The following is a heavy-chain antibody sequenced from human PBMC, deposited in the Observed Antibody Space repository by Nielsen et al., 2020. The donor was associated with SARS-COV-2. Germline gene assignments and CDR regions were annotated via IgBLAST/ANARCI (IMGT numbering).Heavy chain of an antibody. Sequence: GGSLRLSCAASGFTFNNAWMSWVRQAPGKGLEWVGRIRSKNDGGTTDYAAPVKGRFTISRDDSTNTLYMQMNSLKSEDTGVYYCTTDFGDPRGYWGQGTLVTVSS. V-gene: IGHV3-15*01. CDR1: GFTFNNAW. D-gene: IGHD4-17*01. J-gene: IGHJ4*02. CDR3: TTDFGDPRGY. CDR2: IRSKNDGGTT.